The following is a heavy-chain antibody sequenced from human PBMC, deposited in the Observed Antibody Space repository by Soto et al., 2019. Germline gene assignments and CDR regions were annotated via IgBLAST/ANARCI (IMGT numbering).Heavy chain of an antibody. V-gene: IGHV4-30-2*01. D-gene: IGHD6-13*01. CDR3: ARGGNSWYDY. J-gene: IGHJ4*02. CDR1: RGSLSSGGYS. CDR2: IHHSGNT. Sequence: SETLSLTCAVSRGSLSSGGYSWSWIRQPPGKGLEWIGYIHHSGNTDYNPSLKSRVTISVDRSKNQFSLKLSSVTAADTAVYYCARGGNSWYDYWGQGTQVTVSS.